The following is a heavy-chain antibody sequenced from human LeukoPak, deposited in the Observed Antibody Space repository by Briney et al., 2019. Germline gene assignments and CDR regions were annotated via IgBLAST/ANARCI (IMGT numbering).Heavy chain of an antibody. D-gene: IGHD3-10*01. CDR2: INSRSDYI. Sequence: GGSLRLSCAASGFTISSYSMNWVRQAPGKGLEWVSSINSRSDYIYYADSVKGRFTVSRDNAKNSLYLQMNSLRAEDTALYYCVRALYGSGYYYPFDFWGQGTLVTVSS. J-gene: IGHJ4*02. V-gene: IGHV3-21*01. CDR1: GFTISSYS. CDR3: VRALYGSGYYYPFDF.